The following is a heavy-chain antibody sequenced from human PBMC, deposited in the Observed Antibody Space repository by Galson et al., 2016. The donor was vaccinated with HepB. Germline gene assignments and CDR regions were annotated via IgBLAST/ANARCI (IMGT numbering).Heavy chain of an antibody. V-gene: IGHV7-4-1*02. Sequence: SVKVSCKASGYRFNSYIMNWVRQAPGQGLEWMGGINCHTGNPTYAQGFTGRFVFSVDTAVSTAYLQISSLTAEDTAIYYCARRGYPYPYGIDVWGQGTTVTVSS. D-gene: IGHD2-15*01. CDR3: ARRGYPYPYGIDV. CDR1: GYRFNSYI. CDR2: INCHTGNP. J-gene: IGHJ6*02.